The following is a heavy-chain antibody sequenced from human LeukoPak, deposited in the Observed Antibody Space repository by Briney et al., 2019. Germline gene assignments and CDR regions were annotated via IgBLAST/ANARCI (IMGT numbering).Heavy chain of an antibody. D-gene: IGHD3-10*01. CDR3: AKLGGGESPTY. J-gene: IGHJ4*02. Sequence: GGSLRLSCAASGFTFSSYGMHWVRQAPGKGLEWVAVISYDGSNKYYADSVKGRFTISRDNSKNTLYLQMNSLRAEDTAVYYCAKLGGGESPTYWGQGTLVTVSS. CDR2: ISYDGSNK. V-gene: IGHV3-30*18. CDR1: GFTFSSYG.